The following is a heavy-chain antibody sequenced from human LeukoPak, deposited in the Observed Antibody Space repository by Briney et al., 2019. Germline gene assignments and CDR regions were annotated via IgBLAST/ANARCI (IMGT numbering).Heavy chain of an antibody. Sequence: GRSLRLSCAASGFTFDDYAMHWGRHAPRKGLGWVSGISLNSGSIGYADSVKGRFTISRDNAKNSLYLQMNSLRAEDTAVYYCAKDLRIGAVAGTGFDYWGQGTLVTVSS. J-gene: IGHJ4*02. D-gene: IGHD6-19*01. CDR1: GFTFDDYA. V-gene: IGHV3-9*01. CDR3: AKDLRIGAVAGTGFDY. CDR2: ISLNSGSI.